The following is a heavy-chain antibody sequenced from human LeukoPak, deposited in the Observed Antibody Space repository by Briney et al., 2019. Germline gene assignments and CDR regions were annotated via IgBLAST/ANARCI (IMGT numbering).Heavy chain of an antibody. CDR2: ISSSSSYI. V-gene: IGHV3-21*01. Sequence: GGSLRLSCAASGFTFSSYCMNWVRQAPGKGLEWVSPISSSSSYIYYADSVKGGGTITRDSDKTSLYLQMNSKRAKTTAVAYDSRAASNVMTYYYDSSSYWGQGALVTVSP. J-gene: IGHJ4*02. CDR3: SRAASNVMTYYYDSSSY. CDR1: GFTFSSYC. D-gene: IGHD3-22*01.